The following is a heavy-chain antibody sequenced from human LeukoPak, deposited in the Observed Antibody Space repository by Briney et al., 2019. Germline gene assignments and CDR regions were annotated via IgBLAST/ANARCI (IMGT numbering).Heavy chain of an antibody. CDR1: GYTFTSYD. V-gene: IGHV1-8*03. CDR2: MNPNSGNT. Sequence: ASVKVSCKASGYTFTSYDINWVRQATGQGLEWMGWMNPNSGNTGYAQKFQGRVTITRNTSISTAYMELSSLRSEDTAVYYCARGHYDSSGYYLDYWGQGTLVTVSS. D-gene: IGHD3-22*01. CDR3: ARGHYDSSGYYLDY. J-gene: IGHJ4*02.